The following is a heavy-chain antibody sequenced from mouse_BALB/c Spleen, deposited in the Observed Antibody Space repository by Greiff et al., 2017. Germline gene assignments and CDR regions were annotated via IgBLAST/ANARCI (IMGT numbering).Heavy chain of an antibody. CDR1: GYTFTSYW. CDR3: ARSGRVRDAMDY. V-gene: IGHV1-87*01. Sequence: VQLQQSGAELARPGASVKLSCKASGYTFTSYWMQWVKQRPGQGLEWIGAIYPGDGDTRYTQKFKGKATLTADKSSSTAYMQLSSLASEDSAVYYCARSGRVRDAMDYWGQGTSVTVSS. D-gene: IGHD2-14*01. CDR2: IYPGDGDT. J-gene: IGHJ4*01.